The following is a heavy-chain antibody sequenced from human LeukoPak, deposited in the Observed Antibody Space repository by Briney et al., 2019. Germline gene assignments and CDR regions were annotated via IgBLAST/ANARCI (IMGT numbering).Heavy chain of an antibody. CDR3: ARVSFISAYFDY. D-gene: IGHD2-15*01. CDR1: GYTFTSYG. V-gene: IGHV1-18*01. J-gene: IGHJ4*02. Sequence: GASVKVSCKASGYTFTSYGISWVRQAPGQGLEWMGWISAYNGNTNYAQKLQGRVTMTTDTSTSTAYVELRSLRSDDTAVYYCARVSFISAYFDYWGQGTLVTVSS. CDR2: ISAYNGNT.